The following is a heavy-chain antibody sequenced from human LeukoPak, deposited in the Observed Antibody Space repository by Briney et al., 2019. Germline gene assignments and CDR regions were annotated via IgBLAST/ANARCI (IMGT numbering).Heavy chain of an antibody. J-gene: IGHJ6*03. V-gene: IGHV3-48*01. Sequence: GGSLRLSCAASGFTFSSYSMNWVRQAPGKGLEWASYISSSSSTIYYADSVKGRFTISRDNAKNSLYLQMNSLRAEDTAVYYCARARPDIVAPSGVNYYYYYYMDVWGKGTTVTVSS. CDR3: ARARPDIVAPSGVNYYYYYYMDV. CDR2: ISSSSSTI. CDR1: GFTFSSYS. D-gene: IGHD5-12*01.